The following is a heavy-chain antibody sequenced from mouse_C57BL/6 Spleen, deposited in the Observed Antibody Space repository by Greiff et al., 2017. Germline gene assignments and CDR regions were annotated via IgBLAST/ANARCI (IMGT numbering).Heavy chain of an antibody. V-gene: IGHV14-1*01. D-gene: IGHD1-1*01. CDR1: GFNIKDYY. J-gene: IGHJ1*03. CDR3: TTSGSSYYWYFDV. Sequence: EVMLVESGAELVRPGASVKLSCTASGFNIKDYYMHWVKQRPEQGLEWIGRIDPEDGDTEYAPKFQGKATMTADTSSNTAYLQLSSLTSEDTAVYYCTTSGSSYYWYFDVWGTGTTVTVSS. CDR2: IDPEDGDT.